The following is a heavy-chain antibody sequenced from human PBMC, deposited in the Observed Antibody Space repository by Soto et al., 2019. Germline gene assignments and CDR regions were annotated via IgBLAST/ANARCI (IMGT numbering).Heavy chain of an antibody. J-gene: IGHJ4*02. CDR2: IIPIFGTA. D-gene: IGHD3-3*01. V-gene: IGHV1-69*01. CDR1: GGTFSSYA. CDR3: ASSLTYYDFWSGTIFDY. Sequence: QVQLVQSGAEVKKPGSSVKDSCKASGGTFSSYAISWVRQAPGQGLEWMGGIIPIFGTANYAQKFQGRVTITADEATSTAYMELSSLRSEDTAVYYCASSLTYYDFWSGTIFDYWGQGTLVTVSS.